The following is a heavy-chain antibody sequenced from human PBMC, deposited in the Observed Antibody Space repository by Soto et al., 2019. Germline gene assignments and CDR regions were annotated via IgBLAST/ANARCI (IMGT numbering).Heavy chain of an antibody. CDR2: ISGSGGTT. Sequence: PGGSLRFSCAASGLTFSNFGMYAMSWVRQAPGKGLEWVSGISGSGGTTYYADSVKGRFPISRDNSKRTLDLQMNSLRAEDTAVYYCTTGMKDYDFWSGPATPNYYYYMDVWGKGTTVTVSS. V-gene: IGHV3-23*01. CDR1: GLTFSNFGMYA. D-gene: IGHD3-3*01. J-gene: IGHJ6*03. CDR3: TTGMKDYDFWSGPATPNYYYYMDV.